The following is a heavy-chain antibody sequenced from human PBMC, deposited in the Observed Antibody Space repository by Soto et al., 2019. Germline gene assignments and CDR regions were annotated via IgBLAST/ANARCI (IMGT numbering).Heavy chain of an antibody. CDR2: IVPIYRTA. CDR1: GGPFSSYR. D-gene: IGHD6-13*01. V-gene: IGHV1-69*01. J-gene: IGHJ4*02. CDR3: ARDSGAKLSSS. Sequence: QVQLVQSGAEVKKPGSSVKVSCKASGGPFSSYRINWVRQAPGQGLEWVGGIVPIYRTADYAQKFQGRVTITADESARTAYMELRSLKSQDTAVYYCARDSGAKLSSSWGQGTLVTVSS.